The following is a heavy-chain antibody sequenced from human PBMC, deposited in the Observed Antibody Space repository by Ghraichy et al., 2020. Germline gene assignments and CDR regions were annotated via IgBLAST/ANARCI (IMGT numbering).Heavy chain of an antibody. CDR2: INKDGSQI. J-gene: IGHJ4*02. CDR3: GRLWRY. Sequence: GGSLRLSCAASGFNFSNYWMSWVRQAPGKGLEWVANINKDGSQIYYMDSVKGRFTVSRDNAKNSLFMQMNSLRAEDTAVFYCGRLWRYWSQATLVTVSS. V-gene: IGHV3-7*03. CDR1: GFNFSNYW. D-gene: IGHD3-16*01.